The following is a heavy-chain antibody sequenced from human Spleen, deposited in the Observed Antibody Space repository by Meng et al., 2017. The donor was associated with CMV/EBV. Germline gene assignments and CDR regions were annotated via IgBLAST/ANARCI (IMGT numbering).Heavy chain of an antibody. CDR2: VSYDGRDQ. V-gene: IGHV3-30*03. CDR3: ARNPHAYCNRTLCSPDF. J-gene: IGHJ4*02. CDR1: GFIFSRHA. D-gene: IGHD2/OR15-2a*01. Sequence: GESLKISCAASGFIFSRHAIHWVRQAPGKGLEWVAVVSYDGRDQYYAESAKGRFTVSKENSKNTVSLQVNSLTAEDTAVYYCARNPHAYCNRTLCSPDFWGQGTVVTVSS.